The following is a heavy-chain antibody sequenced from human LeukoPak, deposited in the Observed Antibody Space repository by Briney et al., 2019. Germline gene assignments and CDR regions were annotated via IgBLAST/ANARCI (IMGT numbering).Heavy chain of an antibody. CDR1: GGSISSGGYY. CDR2: INHSGST. V-gene: IGHV4-61*08. Sequence: PSETLSLTCTVSGGSISSGGYYWSWIRQPPGKGLEWIGEINHSGSTNYNPSLKSRVTISVDTSKNQFSLKLSSVTAADTAVYYCARGPALQLGYCSSTSCRDAFDIWGQGTMVTVSS. D-gene: IGHD2-2*01. CDR3: ARGPALQLGYCSSTSCRDAFDI. J-gene: IGHJ3*02.